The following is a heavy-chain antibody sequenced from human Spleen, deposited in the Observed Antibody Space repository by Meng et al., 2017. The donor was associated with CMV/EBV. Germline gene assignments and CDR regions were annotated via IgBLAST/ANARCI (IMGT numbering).Heavy chain of an antibody. CDR3: ARVGNWGLNDY. CDR2: INHSGST. Sequence: SETLSLTCAVYGGSFSGYYWSWIRQPPGKGLEWIGEINHSGSTYYNPSLKSRVTISVDTSKNQFSLKLSSVTAGDTAVYYCARVGNWGLNDYWGQGTLVTVSS. CDR1: GGSFSGYY. D-gene: IGHD3-16*01. V-gene: IGHV4-34*01. J-gene: IGHJ4*02.